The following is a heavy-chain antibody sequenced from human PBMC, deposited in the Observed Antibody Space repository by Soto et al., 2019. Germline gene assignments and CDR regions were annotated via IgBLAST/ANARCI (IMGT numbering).Heavy chain of an antibody. D-gene: IGHD5-12*01. J-gene: IGHJ6*02. CDR3: ARPNVFLKYSNYHHDVLDF. V-gene: IGHV1-18*04. CDR1: GYTNTRYG. CDR2: ISAYNGHT. Sequence: GASVKVSCKDSGYTNTRYGIRWVGPAPGQGIELMGWISAYNGHTNYAQKLQGRVTMTTDTSTSTAYMELRSLRSDDTAVYYCARPNVFLKYSNYHHDVLDFSSQRSTVTGS.